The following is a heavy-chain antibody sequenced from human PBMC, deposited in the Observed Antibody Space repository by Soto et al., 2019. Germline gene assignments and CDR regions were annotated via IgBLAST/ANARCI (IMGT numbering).Heavy chain of an antibody. CDR3: AGLMGSSDAIDI. CDR2: ITPSGCST. J-gene: IGHJ3*02. CDR1: GYTFTSYN. V-gene: IGHV1-46*01. D-gene: IGHD2-2*01. Sequence: ASVKAPCKASGYTFTSYNIHWVRHAPGQWREWVGIITPSGCSTSYAQKFQGRVTLPRDTSTSTVYMAPSSRRSGDRAVSDCAGLMGSSDAIDIWGQG.